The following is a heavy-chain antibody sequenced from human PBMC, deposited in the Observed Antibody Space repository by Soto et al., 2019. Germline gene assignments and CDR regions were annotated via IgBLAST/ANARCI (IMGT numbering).Heavy chain of an antibody. D-gene: IGHD1-26*01. CDR1: GVTFDDYA. CDR3: ARAGGFVDY. Sequence: GGSLRLSCAASGVTFDDYAMHLVRQAPGKGLVWVSRINSDGSSTSYADSVKGRFTISRDNAKNTLYLQMNSLRAEDTAVYYCARAGGFVDYWGQGTLVTVPS. J-gene: IGHJ4*02. V-gene: IGHV3-74*01. CDR2: INSDGSST.